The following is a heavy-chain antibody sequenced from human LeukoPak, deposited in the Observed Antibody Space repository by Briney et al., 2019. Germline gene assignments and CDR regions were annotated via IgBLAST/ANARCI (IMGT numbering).Heavy chain of an antibody. Sequence: SVKVSCKASGYTFTGYYMHWVRQAPGQGLEWMGWINPNSGGTNYAQKFQGWVTMTRDTSISTAYMELSRLRSDDTAVYYCARGTPPSVGDGYNIDYWGQGTLVTVSS. D-gene: IGHD5-24*01. J-gene: IGHJ4*02. CDR3: ARGTPPSVGDGYNIDY. V-gene: IGHV1-2*04. CDR2: INPNSGGT. CDR1: GYTFTGYY.